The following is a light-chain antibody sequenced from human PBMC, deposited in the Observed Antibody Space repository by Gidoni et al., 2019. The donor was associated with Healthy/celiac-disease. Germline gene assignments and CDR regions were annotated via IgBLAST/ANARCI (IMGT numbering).Light chain of an antibody. Sequence: DTQTTQSPSTLSASVGDRVTITCRASQSISSWLAWYQQKPGKAPKLLIYKASSLESGVPSRFSGSGSGTEFTLTISSLQPDDFATYYCQQYNSYTWTFXQXTKVEIK. CDR2: KAS. J-gene: IGKJ1*01. CDR3: QQYNSYTWT. V-gene: IGKV1-5*03. CDR1: QSISSW.